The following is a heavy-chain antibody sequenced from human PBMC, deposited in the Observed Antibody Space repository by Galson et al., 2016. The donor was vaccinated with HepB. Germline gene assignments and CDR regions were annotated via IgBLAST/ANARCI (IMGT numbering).Heavy chain of an antibody. CDR3: ERVRKGGNGSGSYLHYYGMDV. D-gene: IGHD3-10*01. Sequence: SETLSLTCVVSGYSISSTYYWGWIRQPPGKGLQWIGIIYHSGYTYYSPSLKSRVTISVDTSNNPFSLKLSSVTAADTAVYYCERVRKGGNGSGSYLHYYGMDVGGQGTTVTVSS. V-gene: IGHV4-38-2*01. CDR2: IYHSGYT. J-gene: IGHJ6*02. CDR1: GYSISSTYY.